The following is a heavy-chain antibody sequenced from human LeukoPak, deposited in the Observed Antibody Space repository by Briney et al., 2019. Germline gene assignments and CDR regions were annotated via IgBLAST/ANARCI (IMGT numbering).Heavy chain of an antibody. CDR2: IYYSGIT. CDR3: ARAYGGTVDY. CDR1: NGSIRSYY. D-gene: IGHD4-23*01. V-gene: IGHV4-59*01. J-gene: IGHJ4*02. Sequence: SETLSLTCTVSNGSIRSYYWIWIRQPPGKGLEWIGYIYYSGITNYNPSLKSRVTISVDTSKNQFSLKLNSVTAADTAVYYCARAYGGTVDYWGQGTLVTVSS.